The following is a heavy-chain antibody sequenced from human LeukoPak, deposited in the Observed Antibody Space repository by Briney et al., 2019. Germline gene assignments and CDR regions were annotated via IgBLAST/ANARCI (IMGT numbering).Heavy chain of an antibody. V-gene: IGHV1-46*01. CDR3: ARGARLYYMDV. Sequence: ASVKVSCKASGYTFTSYYMHWVRQAPGQGLEWMGIINPSGGSTSYPQKFQGRVAMTRDMSTTTIYMELSSLRSEDTAVYYCARGARLYYMDVWGKGTTVTVSS. J-gene: IGHJ6*03. CDR1: GYTFTSYY. CDR2: INPSGGST.